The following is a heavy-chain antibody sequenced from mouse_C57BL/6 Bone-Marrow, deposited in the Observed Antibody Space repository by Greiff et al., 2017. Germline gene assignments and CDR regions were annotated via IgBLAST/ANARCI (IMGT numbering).Heavy chain of an antibody. Sequence: VNLSCTASGYTFTSYGISWVKQRTGQGLEWIGEIYPRSGNTYYNEKFKGKATLTADKSSSTAYMELRSLTSEDSAVYFCAATVVADFDVWGTGTTVTVSS. CDR2: IYPRSGNT. CDR1: GYTFTSYG. J-gene: IGHJ1*03. V-gene: IGHV1-81*01. CDR3: AATVVADFDV. D-gene: IGHD1-1*01.